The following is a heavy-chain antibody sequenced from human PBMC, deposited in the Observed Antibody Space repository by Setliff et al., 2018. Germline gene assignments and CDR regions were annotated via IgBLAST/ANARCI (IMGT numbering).Heavy chain of an antibody. Sequence: SETLSLTCNVSGGSISSGGYYWSWIRQHPGKGLEWIGYIYYSGITYYNPSLKSRVTISIDTSENQFSLKLSSVNAADTAVYYCARSKRGLYYSDGTGYYYYFDYWGLGTLVTVSS. J-gene: IGHJ4*02. CDR3: ARSKRGLYYSDGTGYYYYFDY. V-gene: IGHV4-31*03. CDR1: GGSISSGGYY. CDR2: IYYSGIT. D-gene: IGHD3-22*01.